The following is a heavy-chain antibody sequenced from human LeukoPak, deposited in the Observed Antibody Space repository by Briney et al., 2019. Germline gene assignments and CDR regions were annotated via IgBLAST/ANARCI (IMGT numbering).Heavy chain of an antibody. Sequence: ASVKVSCKASGGTFSSYAISWVRQAPGQGLEWMGWISAYNGNTNYAQKLQGRVTMTTDTSTSTAYMELRSLRSDDTAVYYCARQYEWLKAYWGQGTLVTVSS. D-gene: IGHD3-3*01. V-gene: IGHV1-18*01. CDR2: ISAYNGNT. CDR1: GGTFSSYA. J-gene: IGHJ4*02. CDR3: ARQYEWLKAY.